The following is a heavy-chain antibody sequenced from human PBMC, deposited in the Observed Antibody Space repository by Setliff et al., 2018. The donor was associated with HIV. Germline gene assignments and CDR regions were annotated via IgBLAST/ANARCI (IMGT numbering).Heavy chain of an antibody. Sequence: GASVKVSCKASGSSFSDYSISWVRQAPGQAFEWMGGIIPMVSLPNFAQSFLGRLTITANRSTTTAYMELSRLTSEDTAVYYCARGQLKPTGYFFDYWGLGTLVTVSS. J-gene: IGHJ4*02. CDR1: GSSFSDYS. CDR2: IIPMVSLP. V-gene: IGHV1-69*10. CDR3: ARGQLKPTGYFFDY. D-gene: IGHD1-1*01.